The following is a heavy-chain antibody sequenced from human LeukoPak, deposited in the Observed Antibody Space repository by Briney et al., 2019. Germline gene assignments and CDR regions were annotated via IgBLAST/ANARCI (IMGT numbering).Heavy chain of an antibody. D-gene: IGHD4-17*01. CDR1: GFTFSSYA. V-gene: IGHV3-23*01. Sequence: GGSLRLSCAASGFTFSSYAMSWVRQAPGKGLEWVSAISGSGGSTYYADSVKGRFTISRDNSKNTLYLQMNSLRAEDTAVYYCAKDDYGDDYYYNYGMDVWGQGTTVTVSS. CDR2: ISGSGGST. CDR3: AKDDYGDDYYYNYGMDV. J-gene: IGHJ6*02.